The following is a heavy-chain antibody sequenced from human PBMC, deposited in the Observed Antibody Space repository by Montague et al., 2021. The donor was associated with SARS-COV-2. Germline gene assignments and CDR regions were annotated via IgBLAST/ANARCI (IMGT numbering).Heavy chain of an antibody. V-gene: IGHV2-5*02. CDR1: GFSLTTPGVS. J-gene: IGHJ5*02. D-gene: IGHD1-14*01. CDR3: AHKLYGINRRWFDP. Sequence: PALVKPTQTLTLTCSFSGFSLTTPGVSVGWIRQPPGRALEWLALIYWDNAKHYSPSLKSRLTITKDTSKNQVVLTMTNMDPVDTATYYCAHKLYGINRRWFDPWGQGTLVTVSS. CDR2: IYWDNAK.